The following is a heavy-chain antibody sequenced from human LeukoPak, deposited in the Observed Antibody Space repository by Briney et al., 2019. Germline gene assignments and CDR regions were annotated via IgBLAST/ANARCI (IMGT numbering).Heavy chain of an antibody. CDR1: GFTVSSNY. CDR2: IYGGGST. J-gene: IGHJ4*02. V-gene: IGHV3-53*05. Sequence: GGSLRLSCAASGFTVSSNYMSWVRQAPGKGLEWVSVIYGGGSTDYADSVKGRFTISRDNSKNTLYLQMNSLRAEDTAVYYCARGLVPRWLQGVLDYWGQGTLVTVSS. CDR3: ARGLVPRWLQGVLDY. D-gene: IGHD5-24*01.